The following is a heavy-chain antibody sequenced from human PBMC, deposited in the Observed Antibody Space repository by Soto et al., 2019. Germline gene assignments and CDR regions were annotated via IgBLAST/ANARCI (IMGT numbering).Heavy chain of an antibody. D-gene: IGHD3-22*01. CDR1: GFSFSSYS. J-gene: IGHJ3*02. CDR2: ITSSGSTI. V-gene: IGHV3-48*02. CDR3: VRDYFYAFDI. Sequence: EVQLVESGGGLVQPGGSLRLSCAASGFSFSSYSMNWVRQAPGKGLEWVSYITSSGSTIYDADSVKGRFTISRDNAKNSLYLQMNSLRDEDTAVYYCVRDYFYAFDIWGQGTMVTVSS.